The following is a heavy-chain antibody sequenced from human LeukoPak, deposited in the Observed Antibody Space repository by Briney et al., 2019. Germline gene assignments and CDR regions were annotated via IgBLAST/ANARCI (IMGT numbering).Heavy chain of an antibody. Sequence: NPGGSLRLSCAASGFTFSNAWLSWVRQAPGKGLEWVGRIKSKSDGGTTDYAAPVKGRFTISRDASKNTLYLQINSLKTEDTAVYYCTTVCSSSWTKRCFDYWGQGTLDTVSS. CDR2: IKSKSDGGTT. J-gene: IGHJ4*02. V-gene: IGHV3-15*01. D-gene: IGHD6-13*01. CDR1: GFTFSNAW. CDR3: TTVCSSSWTKRCFDY.